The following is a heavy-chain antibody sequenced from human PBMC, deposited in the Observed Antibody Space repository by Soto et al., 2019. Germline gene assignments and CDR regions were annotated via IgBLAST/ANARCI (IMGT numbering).Heavy chain of an antibody. CDR1: GFTFDDYA. Sequence: GGFLRLSCAASGFTFDDYAMHWVRQAPGKGLEWVSGISWNSGSIGYADSVKGRFTISRDNAKNSLYLQMNSLRAEDTALYYCAKVMVRVPTLTRYDALDIWGQGTMVTVSS. CDR2: ISWNSGSI. CDR3: AKVMVRVPTLTRYDALDI. V-gene: IGHV3-9*01. J-gene: IGHJ3*02. D-gene: IGHD4-17*01.